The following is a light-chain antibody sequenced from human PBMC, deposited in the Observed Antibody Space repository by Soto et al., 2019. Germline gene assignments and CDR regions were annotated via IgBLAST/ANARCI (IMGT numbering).Light chain of an antibody. CDR1: QSVSSH. V-gene: IGKV3-15*01. CDR2: TAS. CDR3: QQYSTWPSGT. J-gene: IGKJ2*01. Sequence: EIVMTQSPATLSVSPGERATLSCWASQSVSSHLAWYQQKPGQAPRLLIYTASTRATGIPARFSGSGSGTEFTHTFSSLQSEDLAVYYCQQYSTWPSGTFGQGTKLEIK.